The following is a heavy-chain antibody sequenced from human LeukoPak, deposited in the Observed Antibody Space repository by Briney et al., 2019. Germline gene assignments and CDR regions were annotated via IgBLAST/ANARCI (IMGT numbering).Heavy chain of an antibody. V-gene: IGHV3-15*01. CDR1: GFTFGDHG. J-gene: IGHJ5*02. D-gene: IGHD4-17*01. Sequence: PRGSLRLSCTASGFTFGDHGMSWVRQAPGKGLEWVGRIKSKTDGGTTDYAAPVKGRFTISRDDSKNTLYLQMNSLKTEDTAVYYCYGDGNWFDPWGQGTLVTVSS. CDR3: YGDGNWFDP. CDR2: IKSKTDGGTT.